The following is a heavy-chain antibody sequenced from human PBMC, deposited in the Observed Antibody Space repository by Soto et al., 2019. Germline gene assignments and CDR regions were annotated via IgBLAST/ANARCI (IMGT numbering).Heavy chain of an antibody. J-gene: IGHJ3*02. D-gene: IGHD3-10*01. CDR3: ARAVTRVRGVTQTGDAFDS. CDR1: GYTFTSYD. Sequence: ASVKVSCKASGYTFTSYDINWVRQATGQGLEWMGWMNPNSGNTGYAQKFQGRVTMTRNTSISTAYMELSSLRSEDTAVYYCARAVTRVRGVTQTGDAFDSWAQRTMVTVSS. V-gene: IGHV1-8*01. CDR2: MNPNSGNT.